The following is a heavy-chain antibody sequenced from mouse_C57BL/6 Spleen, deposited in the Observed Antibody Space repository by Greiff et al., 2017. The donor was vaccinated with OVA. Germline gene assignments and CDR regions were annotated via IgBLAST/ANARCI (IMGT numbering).Heavy chain of an antibody. Sequence: QVHVKQSGAELARPGASVKMSCKASGYTFTSYTMHWVKQRPGQGLEWIGYINPSSGYTKYNQKFKDKATLTADKSSSTAYMQLSSLTSEDSAVYYCARGYDGYDEGFAYWGQGTLVTVSA. CDR2: INPSSGYT. V-gene: IGHV1-4*01. CDR1: GYTFTSYT. D-gene: IGHD2-3*01. J-gene: IGHJ3*01. CDR3: ARGYDGYDEGFAY.